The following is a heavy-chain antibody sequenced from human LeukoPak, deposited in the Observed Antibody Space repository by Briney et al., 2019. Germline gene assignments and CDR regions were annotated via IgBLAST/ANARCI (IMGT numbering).Heavy chain of an antibody. V-gene: IGHV4-39*02. CDR2: MHYTGNN. J-gene: IGHJ4*02. CDR1: GGSINSSSFF. Sequence: SETLSLTCTVSGGSINSSSFFWGWIRQPPGTGLEWIGSMHYTGNNYYNPSVTSRATISLDTSKNKVSLTLRSVTAADTAVYYCAGDSTGLFFDYWGQGTLITVSS. D-gene: IGHD2-8*02. CDR3: AGDSTGLFFDY.